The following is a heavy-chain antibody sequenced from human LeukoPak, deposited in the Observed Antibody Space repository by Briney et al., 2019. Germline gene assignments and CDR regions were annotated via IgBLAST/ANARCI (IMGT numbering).Heavy chain of an antibody. V-gene: IGHV3-74*01. J-gene: IGHJ5*02. D-gene: IGHD3-10*01. CDR3: ARAVTYFYGSVTYDWFDP. Sequence: GASLRLSCAASGFTFSSYWMHWVRQTPGKGLVWVSRIKSDGSTIYADSVKGRFTISRDNARNTLYLQMNSLRVEDTAMYYCARAVTYFYGSVTYDWFDPWGQGTLVTVSS. CDR2: IKSDGST. CDR1: GFTFSSYW.